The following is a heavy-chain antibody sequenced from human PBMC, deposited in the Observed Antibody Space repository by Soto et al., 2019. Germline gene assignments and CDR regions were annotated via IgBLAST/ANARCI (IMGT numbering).Heavy chain of an antibody. CDR1: EYNFGSSH. Sequence: GGSVILSPASSEYNFGSSHMTRVRWARGKGLDWVAVISGSGGSMWYADSVKGRFSISRDNFKNTVYLQLNSLRVDDPALYYCAKLMIGVGATSAFDLWGQGTMVTVSS. CDR3: AKLMIGVGATSAFDL. CDR2: ISGSGGSM. D-gene: IGHD1-26*01. J-gene: IGHJ3*01. V-gene: IGHV3-23*01.